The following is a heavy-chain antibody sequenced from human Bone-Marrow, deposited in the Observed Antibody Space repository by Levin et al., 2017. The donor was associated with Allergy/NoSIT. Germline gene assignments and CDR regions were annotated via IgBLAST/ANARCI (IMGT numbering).Heavy chain of an antibody. CDR3: AKDLDYYDSSGYTPRGLYFYGMDV. V-gene: IGHV3-30*18. CDR2: ISYDGTNK. CDR1: GFTFNSYG. D-gene: IGHD3-22*01. J-gene: IGHJ6*04. Sequence: GGSLRLSCAVSGFTFNSYGMHWVRQAPGKGLEWVTFISYDGTNKYYTDSVKGRFTISRDDSKKTLYLQMNSLRVEDTAVYYCAKDLDYYDSSGYTPRGLYFYGMDVWGEGTTVTVSS.